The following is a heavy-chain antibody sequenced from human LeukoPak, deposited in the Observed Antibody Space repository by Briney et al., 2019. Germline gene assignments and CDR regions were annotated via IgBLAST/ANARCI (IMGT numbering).Heavy chain of an antibody. CDR1: GGSFSNYY. V-gene: IGHV4-34*01. J-gene: IGHJ4*02. CDR2: IYHSGST. Sequence: SETLSLTCAVYGGSFSNYYWSWIRQPPGKGPEWIGSIYHSGSTYYNPSLKSRVTISVDTSKNQFSLKLSSVTAADTAVYYCASFFCTSGLCYYLDYWGQGTLVTVSS. CDR3: ASFFCTSGLCYYLDY. D-gene: IGHD2-8*01.